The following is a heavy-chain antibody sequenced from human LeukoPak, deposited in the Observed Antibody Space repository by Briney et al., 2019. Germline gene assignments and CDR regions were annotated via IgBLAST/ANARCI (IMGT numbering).Heavy chain of an antibody. V-gene: IGHV1-18*01. CDR1: GYTFTSYG. D-gene: IGHD6-13*01. J-gene: IGHJ6*03. CDR3: ARKLSAAADPFRNYYYYYMDV. CDR2: ISAYNGNT. Sequence: GASVKVSCKASGYTFTSYGISWVRQAPGQGLEWMGWISAYNGNTNYAQKLQGRVTMTTDTSTSTAYMELRSLRSDDTAVYYCARKLSAAADPFRNYYYYYMDVWGKGTTVTISS.